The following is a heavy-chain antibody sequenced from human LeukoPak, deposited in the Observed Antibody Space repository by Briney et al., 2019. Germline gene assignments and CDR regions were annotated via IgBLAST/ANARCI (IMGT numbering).Heavy chain of an antibody. V-gene: IGHV3-7*03. CDR1: GFSFSNYW. D-gene: IGHD3-3*01. CDR3: ARETEYYDFWSGYYL. J-gene: IGHJ4*02. CDR2: IKQDGSEK. Sequence: PGGSLRLSCAASGFSFSNYWMSWVCQAPGKGLEWVANIKQDGSEKYYVDSVKGRFTISRDNAKNSLYLQMNSLRAEDTAVYYCARETEYYDFWSGYYLWGQGTLVTVSS.